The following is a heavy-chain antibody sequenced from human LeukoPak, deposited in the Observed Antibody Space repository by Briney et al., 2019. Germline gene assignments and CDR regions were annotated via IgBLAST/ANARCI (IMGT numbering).Heavy chain of an antibody. CDR1: GGSFSSGDYY. CDR2: IYYSGST. CDR3: AREELTGTRMFDC. J-gene: IGHJ4*02. D-gene: IGHD7-27*01. V-gene: IGHV4-30-4*01. Sequence: SETLSLTCTVSGGSFSSGDYYWSWIRQPPGKGLEWIGYIYYSGSTYCNPSLKSQVTISVDTSKNQFSLKLSSVTAADTAVYYCAREELTGTRMFDCWGQGTLVTVSS.